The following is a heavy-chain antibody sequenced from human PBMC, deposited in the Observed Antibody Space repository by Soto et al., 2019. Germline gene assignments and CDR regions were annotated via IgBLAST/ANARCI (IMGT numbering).Heavy chain of an antibody. CDR1: GFTFSSYA. J-gene: IGHJ4*02. CDR3: ARDFTYYYDSSGYFGGTDY. CDR2: ISYDGSNK. D-gene: IGHD3-22*01. Sequence: GGSVSLSCAASGFTFSSYAMHWVRQAPGKGLEWVAVISYDGSNKYYADSVKGRFTISRDNSKNTLYLQMNSLRAEDTAVYYCARDFTYYYDSSGYFGGTDYWGQGTLVTVSS. V-gene: IGHV3-30-3*01.